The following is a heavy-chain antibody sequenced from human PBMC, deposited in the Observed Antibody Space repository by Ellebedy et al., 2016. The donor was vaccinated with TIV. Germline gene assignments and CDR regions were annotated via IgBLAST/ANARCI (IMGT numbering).Heavy chain of an antibody. CDR2: IKSKTDGGAA. V-gene: IGHV3-15*01. CDR3: TTVYRYNYDSV. CDR1: GFTFSNAW. D-gene: IGHD5-18*01. J-gene: IGHJ4*02. Sequence: GESLKISCAASGFTFSNAWMNWVRQAPGKGLEWVGRIKSKTDGGAADYAAPVKGRFTISRDDSKNTLYLQMNSLKTEDTAVYFVTTVYRYNYDSVWGQGTLVTVSS.